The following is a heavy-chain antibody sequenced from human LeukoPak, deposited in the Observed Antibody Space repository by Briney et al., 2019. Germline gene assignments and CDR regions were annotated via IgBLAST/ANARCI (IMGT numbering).Heavy chain of an antibody. Sequence: GGSLRLSCAASGFTFSSYGMHWVRQAPGKGLEWVAVISYDGSNKYYADSVKGRFIISRDNSKNTLYLQMNSLRAEDTAVYYCAKDQLVGYYDSSGYFDYWGQGTLVTVSS. V-gene: IGHV3-30*18. J-gene: IGHJ4*02. CDR1: GFTFSSYG. CDR3: AKDQLVGYYDSSGYFDY. CDR2: ISYDGSNK. D-gene: IGHD3-22*01.